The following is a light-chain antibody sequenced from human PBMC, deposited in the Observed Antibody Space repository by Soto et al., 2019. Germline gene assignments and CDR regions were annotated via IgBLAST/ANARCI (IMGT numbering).Light chain of an antibody. CDR3: ASYTSSSTSVI. CDR1: SSNIGAGYP. CDR2: G. V-gene: IGLV1-40*01. Sequence: QSVLTQPPSVSGAPGQRVTISCTGSSSNIGAGYPVHWYQQLPGTAPKLLVAGNRPSGVPDRFSVSKSGASASLAITGLQAEDEADYYCASYTSSSTSVIFGRGTKVTVL. J-gene: IGLJ2*01.